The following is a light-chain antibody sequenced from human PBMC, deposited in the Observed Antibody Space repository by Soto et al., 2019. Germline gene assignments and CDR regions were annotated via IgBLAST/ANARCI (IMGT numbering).Light chain of an antibody. J-gene: IGLJ3*02. CDR1: SSDVGGYNF. V-gene: IGLV2-14*01. CDR3: SSWTSSTTQV. CDR2: EVN. Sequence: QSDLTQPASVSGSPGQSITFSCTGTSSDVGGYNFVSWYQQYPGKAPKLLIYEVNNRPSGVSNRFSGSKSGNTASLTISGLQAEDEADYYCSSWTSSTTQVLGGGTKLTVL.